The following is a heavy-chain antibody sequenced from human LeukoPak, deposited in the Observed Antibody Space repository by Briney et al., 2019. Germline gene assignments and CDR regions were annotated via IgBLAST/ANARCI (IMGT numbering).Heavy chain of an antibody. CDR2: INPSGGGT. CDR3: ARAPPDVDTTMAMDH. V-gene: IGHV1-46*01. Sequence: ASVKVSCKASGYTFTNYYIHWVRQAPGQGLEWMGIINPSGGGTSYAQKFQGRVTMTRDTSTSTVYMELSSLRAEDTALYYCARAPPDVDTTMAMDHWGRGTLVTVSS. CDR1: GYTFTNYY. J-gene: IGHJ4*02. D-gene: IGHD5-18*01.